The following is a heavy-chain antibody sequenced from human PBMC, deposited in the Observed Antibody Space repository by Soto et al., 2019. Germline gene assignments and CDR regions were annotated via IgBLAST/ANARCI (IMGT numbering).Heavy chain of an antibody. CDR1: GFTFRNYG. D-gene: IGHD2-21*02. CDR2: IWYDGSNK. CDR3: ARDASMTPVTDNYYSGLDV. V-gene: IGHV3-33*01. J-gene: IGHJ6*02. Sequence: QVHLVESGGGVVQPGRSLRLSCAASGFTFRNYGMHWVRQAPGKGLEWVAVIWYDGSNKHYIDSVKGRFSISRENSKNTLYLQGNSLRVEDTATYYCARDASMTPVTDNYYSGLDVWGQGTTVTVSS.